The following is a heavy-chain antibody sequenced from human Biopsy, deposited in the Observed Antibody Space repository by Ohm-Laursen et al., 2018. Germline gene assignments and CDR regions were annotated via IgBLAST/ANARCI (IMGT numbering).Heavy chain of an antibody. Sequence: GSSVKVSYKASGGTFTTYGFNWVRQAPGQGLEWMGRIIPILGRPTYAQKFQGRVTITADTSTGTVFMDLSTLRSEDSALYYCAREQHPYIDVLTDSFSYVPMDVWGAGTTVTVSS. J-gene: IGHJ6*04. CDR2: IIPILGRP. CDR3: AREQHPYIDVLTDSFSYVPMDV. V-gene: IGHV1-69*04. D-gene: IGHD3-9*01. CDR1: GGTFTTYG.